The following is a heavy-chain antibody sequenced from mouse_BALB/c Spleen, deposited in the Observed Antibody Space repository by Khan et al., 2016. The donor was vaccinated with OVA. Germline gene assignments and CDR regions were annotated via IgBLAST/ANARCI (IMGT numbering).Heavy chain of an antibody. V-gene: IGHV1-9*01. J-gene: IGHJ3*01. D-gene: IGHD2-1*01. CDR1: GYTFSSYW. CDR3: ARGGNEGFAY. Sequence: QVRLQQSGGDLMKPGASVKISCKATGYTFSSYWIEWVKQRPGHGLVWMGQIFPGSVSTTYNEKFKGKVTFTADTSSNTAYMQLSSLTSEDSAVYCCARGGNEGFAYWGQGTLVTVSA. CDR2: IFPGSVST.